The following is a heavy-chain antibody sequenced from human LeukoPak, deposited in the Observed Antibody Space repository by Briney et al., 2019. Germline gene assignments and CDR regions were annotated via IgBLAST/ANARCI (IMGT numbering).Heavy chain of an antibody. CDR1: GGTFSSYA. J-gene: IGHJ4*02. Sequence: GASVKVSCKASGGTFSSYAISWVRQAPGQGLEWMGRIIPILGIANYAQKFQGRVTITADKSTSTAYMELSSLRSEDTAVCYCARDATAAGTDYWGQGTLVTVSS. D-gene: IGHD6-13*01. V-gene: IGHV1-69*04. CDR2: IIPILGIA. CDR3: ARDATAAGTDY.